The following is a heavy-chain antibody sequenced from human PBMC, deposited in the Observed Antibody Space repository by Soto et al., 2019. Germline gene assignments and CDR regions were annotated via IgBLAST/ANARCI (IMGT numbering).Heavy chain of an antibody. CDR1: GYTFTSYD. D-gene: IGHD3-22*01. Sequence: ASVKVSCKASGYTFTSYDINWVRQATGQGLEWMGWMNPNSGNTGYAQKFQGRVTMTRNTSISTAYMELSSLRSEDTAVYYCARGGGSSGYSYYYYGMDVWGQGTTVTVSS. V-gene: IGHV1-8*01. J-gene: IGHJ6*02. CDR2: MNPNSGNT. CDR3: ARGGGSSGYSYYYYGMDV.